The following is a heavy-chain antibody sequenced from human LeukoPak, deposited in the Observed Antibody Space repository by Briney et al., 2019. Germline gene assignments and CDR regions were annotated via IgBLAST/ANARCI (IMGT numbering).Heavy chain of an antibody. J-gene: IGHJ4*02. CDR3: ARADSSGGDTDY. CDR1: GYTFTSYD. CDR2: MNPNSGNT. D-gene: IGHD6-19*01. V-gene: IGHV1-8*01. Sequence: ASVKVSCKASGYTFTSYDINWVRQATGQGLEWMGWMNPNSGNTGYAQKFQGRVTMTRNTSISTAYMELSSLRSEDTAVYYCARADSSGGDTDYWGQGTLVTVSS.